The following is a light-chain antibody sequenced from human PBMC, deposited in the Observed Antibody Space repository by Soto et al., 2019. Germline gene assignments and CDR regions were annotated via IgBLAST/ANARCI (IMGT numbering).Light chain of an antibody. CDR2: RAS. CDR3: QQYGGSSWT. V-gene: IGKV3-20*01. CDR1: QSVSSSY. Sequence: EFVLTQSPGTLSLSPGERATLSCRASQSVSSSYLAWYHQKPGQAPRLLLFRASSRATGIPDRFSGSGSGTDFTLTIRRMKTEAFALYYCQQYGGSSWTFGQGTKVDIK. J-gene: IGKJ1*01.